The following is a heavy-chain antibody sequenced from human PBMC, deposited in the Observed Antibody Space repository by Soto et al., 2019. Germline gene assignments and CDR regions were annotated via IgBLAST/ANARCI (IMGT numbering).Heavy chain of an antibody. V-gene: IGHV3-7*01. CDR1: GFSFSSYW. J-gene: IGHJ2*01. CDR3: VRARIDL. Sequence: EVQLVESGGGLVQPGGSLRLSCAASGFSFSSYWMTWVRQAPGKGLEWVANISPDGSDKYYVDSVKGRFTISRDHVKNSLYLQVNSLRVDDTALYYCVRARIDLWGRGTLVTVSS. CDR2: ISPDGSDK.